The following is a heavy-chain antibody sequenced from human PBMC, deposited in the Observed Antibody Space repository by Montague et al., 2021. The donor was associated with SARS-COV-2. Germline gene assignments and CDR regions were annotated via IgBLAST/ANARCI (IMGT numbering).Heavy chain of an antibody. CDR2: ISWNSGSI. J-gene: IGHJ6*02. Sequence: SLRLSCAASGFTFGDYAMHWVRQAPGKGLEWVSGISWNSGSIGYXDSXKGRFTISRDNAKNSLYLQMNSLRAEDTALYYCAKGIAAAGIGFYYYYYGMDVWGQGTTVTVSS. D-gene: IGHD6-13*01. CDR1: GFTFGDYA. V-gene: IGHV3-9*01. CDR3: AKGIAAAGIGFYYYYYGMDV.